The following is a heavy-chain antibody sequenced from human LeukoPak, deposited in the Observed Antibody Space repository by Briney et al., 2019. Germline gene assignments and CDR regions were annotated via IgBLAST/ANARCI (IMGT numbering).Heavy chain of an antibody. D-gene: IGHD3-10*01. CDR3: ARNHGSGRGEWFDS. V-gene: IGHV4-59*01. CDR2: IYYSGST. J-gene: IGHJ5*01. Sequence: SETLSLTCTVSGGSISSYHWSWIRQPPGKGLEWIGYIYYSGSTKYNPSLKSRVTISVDTSKNQFSLKMSSVTAADTAVYYCARNHGSGRGEWFDSWGQGTLVTVSS. CDR1: GGSISSYH.